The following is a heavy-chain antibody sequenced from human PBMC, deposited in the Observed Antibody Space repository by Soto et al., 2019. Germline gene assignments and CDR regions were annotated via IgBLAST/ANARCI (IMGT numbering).Heavy chain of an antibody. CDR1: GGSISSYY. CDR3: ARHSLSPGPNWFDP. J-gene: IGHJ5*02. V-gene: IGHV4-59*08. D-gene: IGHD3-10*01. CDR2: IHYSGST. Sequence: PSETLSLTCTVSGGSISSYYWSWIRQPPGKGLEWIGNIHYSGSTNYNPSLKSRVTISVDTSKDQFSLKLSSVTAADTAVYYCARHSLSPGPNWFDPWGQGTLVTVSS.